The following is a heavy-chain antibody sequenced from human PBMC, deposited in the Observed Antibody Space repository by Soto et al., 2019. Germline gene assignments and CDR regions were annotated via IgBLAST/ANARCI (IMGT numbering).Heavy chain of an antibody. CDR1: GYTFTSYA. CDR2: INAGSGNT. Sequence: QVQLVQSGAEVKKPGASVKVSCKASGYTFTSYAMHWVRQAPGQRLEWMGWINAGSGNTKYSQKFQGRVAITRDTSASTAYMELSILRSEDTAIYYCSRDLTMVRGVIYYMDVWGKGTTVTVSS. CDR3: SRDLTMVRGVIYYMDV. V-gene: IGHV1-3*01. D-gene: IGHD3-10*01. J-gene: IGHJ6*03.